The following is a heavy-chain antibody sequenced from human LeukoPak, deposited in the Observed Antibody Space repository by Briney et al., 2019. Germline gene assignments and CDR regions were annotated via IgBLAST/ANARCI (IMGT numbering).Heavy chain of an antibody. Sequence: EASVKVSCKASGYTFTGYCMHWVRQAPGQGLEWMGWINPNSGGTNYAQKFQGRVTMTRDTSISTAYMELSRLRSDDTAVYYCARTYSSGWYFSYWGQGTLVTVSS. V-gene: IGHV1-2*02. CDR2: INPNSGGT. J-gene: IGHJ4*02. CDR3: ARTYSSGWYFSY. D-gene: IGHD6-19*01. CDR1: GYTFTGYC.